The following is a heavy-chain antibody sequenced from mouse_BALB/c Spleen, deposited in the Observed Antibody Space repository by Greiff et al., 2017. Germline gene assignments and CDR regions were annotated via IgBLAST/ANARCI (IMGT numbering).Heavy chain of an antibody. J-gene: IGHJ4*01. CDR1: GFTFSSYT. Sequence: EVQLQESGGGLVQPGGSLKLSCAASGFTFSSYTMSWVRQTPEKRLEWVAYISNGGGSTYYPDTVKGRFTISRDNAKNTLYLQMSSLKSEDTAMYYCARHITTDAMEYWGQGTSVTVSS. CDR3: ARHITTDAMEY. V-gene: IGHV5-12-2*01. D-gene: IGHD1-1*01. CDR2: ISNGGGST.